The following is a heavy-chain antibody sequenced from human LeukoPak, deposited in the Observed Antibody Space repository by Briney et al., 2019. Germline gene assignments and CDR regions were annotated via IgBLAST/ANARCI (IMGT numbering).Heavy chain of an antibody. CDR2: ISAYNGNT. V-gene: IGHV1-18*01. J-gene: IGHJ4*02. Sequence: ASVKVSCKASGYTFTSYGISWVRQAPGQGLEWMGWISAYNGNTNYAQKLQGRVTMTTDTSTSTAYMELRSLRSDDTAVYYCAREIGITMVRGGSIELDYWGQGTLVTVSS. CDR3: AREIGITMVRGGSIELDY. CDR1: GYTFTSYG. D-gene: IGHD3-10*01.